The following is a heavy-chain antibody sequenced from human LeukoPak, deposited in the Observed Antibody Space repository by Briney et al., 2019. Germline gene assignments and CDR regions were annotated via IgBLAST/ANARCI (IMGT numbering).Heavy chain of an antibody. CDR2: ISAYNGNT. D-gene: IGHD2-2*02. V-gene: IGHV1-18*01. Sequence: ASVTVSCKASGYTFTSYGISWVRQAPGQGLEWMGWISAYNGNTNYAQKLQGRVTMTTDTSTSTAYMELRGLRSDDTAVYYCARGKCSSSSCYMESGFDYWGQGTLVTVSS. CDR1: GYTFTSYG. CDR3: ARGKCSSSSCYMESGFDY. J-gene: IGHJ4*02.